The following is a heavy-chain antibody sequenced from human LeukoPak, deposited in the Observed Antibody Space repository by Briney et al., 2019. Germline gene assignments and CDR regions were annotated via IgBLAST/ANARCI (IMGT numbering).Heavy chain of an antibody. V-gene: IGHV3-21*01. CDR3: AREEYSGSYYFDY. Sequence: GGSLRLSCAASGFTFSSYSMNWVRQAPGKGLEWVSSISSSSSYIYYADSVKGRFTISRDNAKNPLYLQMNSLRAEDTAVYYCAREEYSGSYYFDYWGQGDLVTVSS. J-gene: IGHJ4*02. CDR2: ISSSSSYI. D-gene: IGHD1-26*01. CDR1: GFTFSSYS.